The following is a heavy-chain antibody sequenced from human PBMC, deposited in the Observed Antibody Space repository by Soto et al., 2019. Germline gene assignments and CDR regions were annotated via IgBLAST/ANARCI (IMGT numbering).Heavy chain of an antibody. D-gene: IGHD3-3*01. V-gene: IGHV3-33*01. CDR1: GFTFSSYG. J-gene: IGHJ6*02. CDR2: IWYDGSNK. Sequence: SLRLSCAASGFTFSSYGMHWVRQAPGKGLEWVAVIWYDGSNKYYADSVKGRFTISRDNSKNTLYLQMNSLRAEDTAVYYCARDFTYDFWSCYYPGYYYYVMDVWGQGTTVTVSS. CDR3: ARDFTYDFWSCYYPGYYYYVMDV.